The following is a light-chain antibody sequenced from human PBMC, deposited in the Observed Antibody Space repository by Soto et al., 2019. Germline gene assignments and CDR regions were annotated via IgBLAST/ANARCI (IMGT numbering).Light chain of an antibody. V-gene: IGKV3-15*01. CDR2: DAS. CDR3: QQYNNWPPWT. Sequence: EIVMTQSPATLSVSPGERATLSCRASQSVSSNLAWYQQKPGQAPRLLIYDASTRATGIPARFSGSGSGSEFTLTISSLQSEDFALYYCQQYNNWPPWTFGQGTKVDI. CDR1: QSVSSN. J-gene: IGKJ1*01.